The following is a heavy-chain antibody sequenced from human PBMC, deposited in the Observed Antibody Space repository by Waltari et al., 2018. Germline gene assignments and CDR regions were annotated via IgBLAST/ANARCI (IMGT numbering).Heavy chain of an antibody. Sequence: QVLLAQSGAEVKKPGASVKVSCEASGYSFNDFYIHWVRQAPGQGLEWMGRIHPKSGATNFAQKFQGRVTMTRDTSISTAYMELSSLRSDDTATYYCVKGYCVGIRCPVMYYYYMDVWGKGTTVTVSS. J-gene: IGHJ6*03. CDR3: VKGYCVGIRCPVMYYYYMDV. CDR1: GYSFNDFY. V-gene: IGHV1-2*06. CDR2: IHPKSGAT. D-gene: IGHD2-21*01.